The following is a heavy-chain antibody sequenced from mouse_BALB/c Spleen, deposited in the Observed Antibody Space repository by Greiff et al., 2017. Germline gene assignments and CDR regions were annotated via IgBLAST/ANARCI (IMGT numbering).Heavy chain of an antibody. D-gene: IGHD2-4*01. Sequence: EVKVVESGGGLVKPGGSLKLSCAASGFTFSSYAMSWVRQTPEKRLEWVASISSGGSTYYPDSVKGRFTISRDNARNILYLQMSSLRSEDTAMYYCARGAMITFYNYAMDYWGEGTSVTVSS. CDR3: ARGAMITFYNYAMDY. CDR1: GFTFSSYA. J-gene: IGHJ4*01. CDR2: ISSGGST. V-gene: IGHV5-6-5*01.